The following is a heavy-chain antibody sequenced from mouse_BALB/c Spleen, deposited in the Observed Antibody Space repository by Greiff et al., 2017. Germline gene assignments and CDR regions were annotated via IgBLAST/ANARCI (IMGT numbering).Heavy chain of an antibody. CDR1: GFNIKDYY. D-gene: IGHD1-2*01. CDR3: ARSTAGGDY. CDR2: IDPENGNT. J-gene: IGHJ4*01. V-gene: IGHV14-1*02. Sequence: DVKLQESGAELVRPGALVKLSCKASGFNIKDYYMHWVKQRPEQGLEWIGWIDPENGNTIYDPKFQGKASITADTSSNTAYLQLSSLTSEDTAVYYCARSTAGGDYWGQGTSVTVSS.